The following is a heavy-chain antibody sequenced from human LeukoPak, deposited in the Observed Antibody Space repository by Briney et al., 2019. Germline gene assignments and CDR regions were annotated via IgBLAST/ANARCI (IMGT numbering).Heavy chain of an antibody. CDR1: GGFISGSNYY. CDR3: ATSSGWYRYDS. D-gene: IGHD6-19*01. V-gene: IGHV4-39*07. Sequence: SETLSLTCTFSGGFISGSNYYWAWIRQAPGKGLEWIGSIYYSGSTYYDPSLKSRVTISVDTSKNQFSLILTSVTDADTAVYYCATSSGWYRYDSWGQGTLVTVSS. CDR2: IYYSGST. J-gene: IGHJ4*02.